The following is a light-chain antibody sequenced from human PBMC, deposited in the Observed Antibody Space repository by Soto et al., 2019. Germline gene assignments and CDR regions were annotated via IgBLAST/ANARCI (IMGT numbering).Light chain of an antibody. V-gene: IGLV2-8*01. J-gene: IGLJ1*01. Sequence: QSVLTRPPSASGAAGQAVTISCTGTSSDVGGYNYVSWYQQHPGKAPKLMIYDVSQRPSGVPDRFSGSKSGNTASLTVSGLQAEDEADYYCSSYAGAHIVFGTGTKVTVL. CDR1: SSDVGGYNY. CDR2: DVS. CDR3: SSYAGAHIV.